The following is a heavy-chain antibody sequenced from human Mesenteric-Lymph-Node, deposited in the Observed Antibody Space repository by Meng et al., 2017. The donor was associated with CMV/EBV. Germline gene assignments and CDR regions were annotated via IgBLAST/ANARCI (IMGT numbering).Heavy chain of an antibody. D-gene: IGHD3-16*01. CDR3: ARDPLLGWGFDP. CDR1: GFTFSSYE. V-gene: IGHV3-74*01. Sequence: GGSLRLSCAASGFTFSSYEMNWVRQAPGKGLVWVSRINSDGSSTSYADSVKGRFTISRDNAKNTLYLQMNSLRAEDTAVYYCARDPLLGWGFDPWGQGTLVTVSS. CDR2: INSDGSST. J-gene: IGHJ5*02.